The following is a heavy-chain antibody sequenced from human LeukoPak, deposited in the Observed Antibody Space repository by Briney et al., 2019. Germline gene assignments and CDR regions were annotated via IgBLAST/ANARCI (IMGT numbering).Heavy chain of an antibody. CDR2: IYPGDSDT. CDR3: ARYRPGVTATRYNWFDP. D-gene: IGHD2-21*02. Sequence: ESLKISCKGSGYSFTSYWIGWVRQMPGKGLEWMGIIYPGDSDTRYSPSFQGQVTISADKSISTAYLQWSSLKASDTAMYYCARYRPGVTATRYNWFDPWGQGTLVTVSS. V-gene: IGHV5-51*01. J-gene: IGHJ5*02. CDR1: GYSFTSYW.